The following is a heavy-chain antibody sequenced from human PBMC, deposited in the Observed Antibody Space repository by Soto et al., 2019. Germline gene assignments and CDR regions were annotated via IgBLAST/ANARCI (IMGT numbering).Heavy chain of an antibody. Sequence: GGSLRLSCAASGFTFSSYAMSWVRQAPGKGLEWVSAISGSGGSTYYADSVKGRFTISRDNSKNTLYLQMNSLRAEDTAVYYCAKTLFGFGELPPYYGMDVWGQGTTVTVSS. D-gene: IGHD3-10*01. J-gene: IGHJ6*02. CDR2: ISGSGGST. V-gene: IGHV3-23*01. CDR1: GFTFSSYA. CDR3: AKTLFGFGELPPYYGMDV.